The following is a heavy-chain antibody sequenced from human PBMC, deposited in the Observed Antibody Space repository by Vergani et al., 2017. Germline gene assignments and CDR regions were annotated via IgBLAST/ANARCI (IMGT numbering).Heavy chain of an antibody. CDR1: GFTFSSYG. D-gene: IGHD2-21*01. J-gene: IGHJ6*02. Sequence: QVQLVESGGGVVQPGGSLRISCAASGFTFSSYGIHWVRQAPGKGLEWVAFIRYDGSDKYYADSVKGRFTISRDNSKNTLYLQMNSLRGEDTAVYYCTKDLFTVVVVPARNYGMDVWGQGTTVTVSS. V-gene: IGHV3-30*02. CDR3: TKDLFTVVVVPARNYGMDV. CDR2: IRYDGSDK.